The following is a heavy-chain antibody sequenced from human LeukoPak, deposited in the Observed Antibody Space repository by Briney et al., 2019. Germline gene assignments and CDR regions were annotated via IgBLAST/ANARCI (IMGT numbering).Heavy chain of an antibody. V-gene: IGHV3-21*01. D-gene: IGHD6-13*01. CDR2: ISSSSSYI. CDR1: GFTFSSYS. Sequence: GGSLRLSCAASGFTFSSYSMNWVRQAPGKGLEWASSISSSSSYIYYADSVKGRFTISRDNAKNSLYLQMNSLRAEDTAVYYCAREAFSSSWYFPWGQGTLVTVSS. CDR3: AREAFSSSWYFP. J-gene: IGHJ5*02.